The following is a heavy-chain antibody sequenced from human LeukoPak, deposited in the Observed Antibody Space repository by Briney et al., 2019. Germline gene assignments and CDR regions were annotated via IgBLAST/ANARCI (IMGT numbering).Heavy chain of an antibody. V-gene: IGHV3-23*01. CDR1: GFTFSSHA. CDR2: ISGSGGST. J-gene: IGHJ4*02. CDR3: AKSGSSGKDY. D-gene: IGHD6-19*01. Sequence: GGSLRLSCGASGFTFSSHAMSWVRQAPGKGLEWVSAISGSGGSTYYADSVKGRYTIYKDNSKNTLYLQMNSLRAEDTAVYYCAKSGSSGKDYWGQGTLVTVSS.